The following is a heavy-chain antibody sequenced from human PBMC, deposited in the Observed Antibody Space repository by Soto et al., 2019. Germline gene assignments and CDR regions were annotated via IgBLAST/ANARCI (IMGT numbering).Heavy chain of an antibody. CDR1: GFTFGTYA. CDR3: AKVNTWTYFDY. V-gene: IGHV3-23*04. Sequence: EVQLVESGGDLVQPGGSLRLSCAASGFTFGTYAMSWVRQAPGTGLEWVSSVSGCGTTTYYADSVKGRFTISRDNSKNTLYLQMNSLRAEDTAVYYCAKVNTWTYFDYWGQGTLVTVSS. J-gene: IGHJ4*02. CDR2: VSGCGTTT.